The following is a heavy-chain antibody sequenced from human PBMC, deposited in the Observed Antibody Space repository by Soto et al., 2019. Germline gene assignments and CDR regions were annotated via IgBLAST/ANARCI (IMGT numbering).Heavy chain of an antibody. CDR1: GGSFSGYY. V-gene: IGHV4-34*01. J-gene: IGHJ4*02. CDR3: ARLDYGDYVDY. CDR2: IYYSGST. D-gene: IGHD4-17*01. Sequence: PSETLSLTCAVYGGSFSGYYWSWIRQPPGKGLEWIGSIYYSGSTYYSPSLKSRVTISVDTSKNQFSLKLSSVTATDTAVYYCARLDYGDYVDYWGQGTLVTVSS.